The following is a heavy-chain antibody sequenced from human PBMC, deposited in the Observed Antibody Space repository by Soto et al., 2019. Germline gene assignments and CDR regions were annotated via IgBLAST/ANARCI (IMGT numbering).Heavy chain of an antibody. D-gene: IGHD6-6*01. Sequence: SETLSLTCSIYSGSCSGYYWSWIRQPPGKGLEWIGEISQSGNTNYSPSLKSRVSISIDTSKKQFSLNLASLSAADTAVYYCARAPKVSGSSQTRPDFWGQGTLVTVSS. CDR3: ARAPKVSGSSQTRPDF. J-gene: IGHJ4*02. CDR2: ISQSGNT. V-gene: IGHV4-34*01. CDR1: SGSCSGYY.